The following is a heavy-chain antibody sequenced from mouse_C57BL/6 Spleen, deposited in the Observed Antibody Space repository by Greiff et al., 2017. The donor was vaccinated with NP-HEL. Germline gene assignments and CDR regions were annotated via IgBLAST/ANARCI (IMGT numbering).Heavy chain of an antibody. V-gene: IGHV1-52*01. D-gene: IGHD1-1*01. CDR1: GYTFTSYW. CDR2: IDPSDSET. Sequence: QVQLQQPGAELVRPGSSVKLSCQASGYTFTSYWMHWVKQRPIPGLEWIGTIDPSDSETHYNQTFQDKATLTVDKSSSTAYMQRSSLTSEDSAVYYCASHYYGSSYDYFDYWGQGTTLTVSS. CDR3: ASHYYGSSYDYFDY. J-gene: IGHJ2*01.